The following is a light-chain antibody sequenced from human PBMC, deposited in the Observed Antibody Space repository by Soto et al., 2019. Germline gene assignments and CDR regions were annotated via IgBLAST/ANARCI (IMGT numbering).Light chain of an antibody. V-gene: IGKV3-20*01. Sequence: ESVLAQSPGTLSLSPGEGATLSCRSSRIVISNYLAGYQKKPGQAPRLLIYGASNRATGVPDRLSGSGSGTDCTLTIRGRESADFAVYFCQKDDNSPYSFGQGTKLEIK. CDR3: QKDDNSPYS. CDR2: GAS. J-gene: IGKJ2*03. CDR1: RIVISNY.